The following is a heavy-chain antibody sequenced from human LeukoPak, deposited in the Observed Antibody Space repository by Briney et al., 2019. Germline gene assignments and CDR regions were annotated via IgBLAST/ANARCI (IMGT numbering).Heavy chain of an antibody. D-gene: IGHD3-10*01. J-gene: IGHJ4*02. Sequence: GASVKVSCKASGYTFTSYYMHWVRQAPGQGLEWMGWINPNSGGTNYAQKFQGRVTMTRDTSISTAYMELSRLRSDDTAVYYCARDHYYGSGSYYYPGGFDYWGQGTLVTVSS. CDR1: GYTFTSYY. CDR2: INPNSGGT. CDR3: ARDHYYGSGSYYYPGGFDY. V-gene: IGHV1-2*02.